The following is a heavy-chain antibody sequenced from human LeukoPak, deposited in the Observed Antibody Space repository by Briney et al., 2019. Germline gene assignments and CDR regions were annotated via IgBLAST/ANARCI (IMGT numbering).Heavy chain of an antibody. D-gene: IGHD3-16*01. CDR1: GFTFSSYS. Sequence: PGGSLRLSCAASGFTFSSYSMNWVRQAPGKGLEWVSSISSSSSYTYYADSVKGRFTISRDNAKNSLYLQMNSLRAEDTAVYYCATYVGDYWGQGTLVTVSS. J-gene: IGHJ4*02. CDR3: ATYVGDY. CDR2: ISSSSSYT. V-gene: IGHV3-21*01.